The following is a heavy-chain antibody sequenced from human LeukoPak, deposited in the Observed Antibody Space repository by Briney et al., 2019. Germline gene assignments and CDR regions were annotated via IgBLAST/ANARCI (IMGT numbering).Heavy chain of an antibody. Sequence: ASVKVSCKASGHTFTGYALHWVRQAPGQSLQWMGWINGGNGDTKYSQTFQGRVTITWDTSASTTYMELSSLRTEDTAVYYCARSGRVLAWFGNYAFDTWGQGTMVTVSP. J-gene: IGHJ3*02. CDR3: ARSGRVLAWFGNYAFDT. CDR1: GHTFTGYA. D-gene: IGHD3-10*01. V-gene: IGHV1-3*01. CDR2: INGGNGDT.